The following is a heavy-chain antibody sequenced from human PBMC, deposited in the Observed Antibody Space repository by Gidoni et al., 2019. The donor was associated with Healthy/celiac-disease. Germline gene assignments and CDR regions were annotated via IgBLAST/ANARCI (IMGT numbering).Heavy chain of an antibody. D-gene: IGHD2-15*01. CDR3: ARALLIDGGSSEFDY. V-gene: IGHV3-33*01. CDR1: GFTFSSYG. CDR2: IWYDGSNK. J-gene: IGHJ4*02. Sequence: QVQLVESGGGVVQPGRSLRLSCAASGFTFSSYGMHWVRQAPGKGLEWVAVIWYDGSNKYYADSVKGRFTISRDNSKNTLYLQMNSLRAEDTAVYYCARALLIDGGSSEFDYWGQGTLVTVSS.